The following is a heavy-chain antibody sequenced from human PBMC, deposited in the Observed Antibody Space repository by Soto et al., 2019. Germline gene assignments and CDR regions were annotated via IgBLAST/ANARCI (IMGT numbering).Heavy chain of an antibody. CDR1: GDSVGNGPYY. CDR3: ARVGSSCHSGGCYYYYGLGV. Sequence: QVRLQESGPGLVKPSETLSLSCLVSGDSVGNGPYYWSWIRQSQGEGLEWLAYIYYSGSTNVNPSLESRVNISIDMSKNQFFLELRSVTAADAAVYFCARVGSSCHSGGCYYYYGLGVWGQGTTV. J-gene: IGHJ6*02. CDR2: IYYSGST. V-gene: IGHV4-61*01. D-gene: IGHD1-26*01.